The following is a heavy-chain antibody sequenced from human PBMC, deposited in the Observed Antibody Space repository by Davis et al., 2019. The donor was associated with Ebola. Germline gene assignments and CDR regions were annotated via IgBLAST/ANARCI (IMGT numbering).Heavy chain of an antibody. V-gene: IGHV3-15*07. D-gene: IGHD6-19*01. CDR3: TSSAVAGTYDY. CDR1: GFTFSNAW. J-gene: IGHJ4*02. CDR2: IKSKTDGGTT. Sequence: GGSLRLSCAASGFTFSNAWMNWVRQAPGKGLEWVGRIKSKTDGGTTDYAAPVKGRFTISRDDSKNTAYLQMNSLKTEDTAVYYCTSSAVAGTYDYWGQGTLVTVSS.